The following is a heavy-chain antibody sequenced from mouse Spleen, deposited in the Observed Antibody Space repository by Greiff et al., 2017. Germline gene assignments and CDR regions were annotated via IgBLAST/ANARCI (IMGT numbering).Heavy chain of an antibody. Sequence: VKLQHPGAELVRPGASVKLSCKASGYTFTSCWMHWVKQRPGRGLEWIGGIDPNGGGTKYNEKFKSKAILTADKPSSTAYMQLSSLAYEDSEVYCCARSPLCGKYERYFGIWGAGNPVT. CDR2: IDPNGGGT. V-gene: IGHV1-72*01. J-gene: IGHJ1*01. CDR1: GYTFTSCW. CDR3: ARSPLCGKYERYFGI. D-gene: IGHD5-1-1*01.